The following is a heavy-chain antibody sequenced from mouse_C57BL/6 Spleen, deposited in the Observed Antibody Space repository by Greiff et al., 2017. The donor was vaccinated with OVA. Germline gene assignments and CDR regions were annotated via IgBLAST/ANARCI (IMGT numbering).Heavy chain of an antibody. J-gene: IGHJ2*01. V-gene: IGHV5-9-1*02. CDR3: TRDDYDDDYFDY. D-gene: IGHD2-4*01. CDR2: ISSGGDYI. Sequence: EVKVVESGEGLVKPGGSLKLSCAASGFTFSSYAMSWVRQTPEKRLEWVAYISSGGDYIYYADTVKGRFTISRDNARNTLYLQMSSLKSEDTAMYYCTRDDYDDDYFDYWGQGTTLTVSS. CDR1: GFTFSSYA.